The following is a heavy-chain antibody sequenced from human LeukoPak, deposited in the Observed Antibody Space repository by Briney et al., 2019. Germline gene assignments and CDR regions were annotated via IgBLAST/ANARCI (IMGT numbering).Heavy chain of an antibody. V-gene: IGHV3-15*01. CDR3: TTAPRSSWDV. CDR1: GFTFNNAW. CDR2: IKSKTDGGTM. D-gene: IGHD6-19*01. Sequence: KSGGSLRLSCAASGFTFNNAWMSWVRQAPGKGLEWVGRIKSKTDGGTMDYAAPVKGRFTIARDDSKNTLYLQMNSLKTEDTAVYYCTTAPRSSWDVWGQGTTVTVSS. J-gene: IGHJ6*02.